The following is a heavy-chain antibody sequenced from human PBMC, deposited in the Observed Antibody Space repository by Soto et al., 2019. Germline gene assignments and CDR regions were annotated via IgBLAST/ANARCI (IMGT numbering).Heavy chain of an antibody. CDR3: ARDSYGSVGLLDYYYGMDV. D-gene: IGHD5-18*01. V-gene: IGHV3-33*01. J-gene: IGHJ6*02. Sequence: GGSLRLSCAASGFTFSSYGMHWVRQAPGKGLEWVAVIWYDGSNKYYADSVKGRFTISRDNSKNTLYLQMNSLRAEDTAVYYCARDSYGSVGLLDYYYGMDVWGQGTTVTVSS. CDR2: IWYDGSNK. CDR1: GFTFSSYG.